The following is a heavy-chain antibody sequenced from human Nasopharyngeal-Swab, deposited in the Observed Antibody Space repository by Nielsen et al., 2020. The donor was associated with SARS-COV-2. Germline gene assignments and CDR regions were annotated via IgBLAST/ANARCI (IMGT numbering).Heavy chain of an antibody. J-gene: IGHJ5*02. CDR3: ARAAAGTYRNWFDP. D-gene: IGHD6-13*01. V-gene: IGHV3-53*03. CDR2: IYSGGST. Sequence: WIRQPPGKGLEWVSVIYSGGSTYYADSVKGRFTISRDNSKNTLYLQMNSLRAEDTAVYYCARAAAGTYRNWFDPWGQGTLVTVSS.